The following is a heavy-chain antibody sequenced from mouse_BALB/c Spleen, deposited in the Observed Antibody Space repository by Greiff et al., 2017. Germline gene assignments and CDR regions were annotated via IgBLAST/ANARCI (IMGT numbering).Heavy chain of an antibody. CDR1: GYAFSSYW. CDR2: IYPGDGDT. V-gene: IGHV1-80*01. Sequence: VQLQQSGPELVKPGASVKLSCTASGYAFSSYWMNWVNQRPGQGLEWIGRIYPGDGDTNSNGKFKGKATLTADKSSSTAYMQLSSLTSVDSAVYFGARAGTEYYFDYWGQGTTLTVSS. CDR3: ARAGTEYYFDY. J-gene: IGHJ2*01. D-gene: IGHD4-1*01.